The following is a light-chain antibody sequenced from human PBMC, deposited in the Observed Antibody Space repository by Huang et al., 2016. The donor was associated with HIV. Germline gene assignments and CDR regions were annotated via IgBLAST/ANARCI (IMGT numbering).Light chain of an antibody. Sequence: EIVLAQSPVTLSLSPGERATLGCRPSQSVSVYLACYQQKAGQPPRLLIYNASNRATGIPARFSGRGSGTDFTLTISSLEPEDFAVYYCQQRSDWPPTFGRGTKVEIK. CDR3: QQRSDWPPT. CDR2: NAS. J-gene: IGKJ1*01. V-gene: IGKV3-11*01. CDR1: QSVSVY.